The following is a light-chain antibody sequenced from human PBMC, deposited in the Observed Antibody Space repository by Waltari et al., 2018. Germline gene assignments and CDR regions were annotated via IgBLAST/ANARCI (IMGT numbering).Light chain of an antibody. CDR2: DAS. V-gene: IGKV3-20*01. Sequence: EIMLTQSPGTLSLSPGERATLSCRASQSISKYLAWYQQKPGQAPRLLIYDASVRATGIPDRFSGSGSGTDFSLTISRLVPEDFAVYYCQKYGTLPATFGQGTKVEIK. CDR3: QKYGTLPAT. J-gene: IGKJ1*01. CDR1: QSISKY.